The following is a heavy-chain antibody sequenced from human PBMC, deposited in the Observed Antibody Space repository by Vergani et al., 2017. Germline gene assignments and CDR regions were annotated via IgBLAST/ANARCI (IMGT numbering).Heavy chain of an antibody. V-gene: IGHV5-51*03. CDR2: IYPVDSDT. CDR1: GSSFISYW. CDR3: ARWYCGGDCHYGGGFDP. Sequence: EVQLVRSGAEVNKPGESLKISCKGSGSSFISYWIGWVRQMPGKGLEWMGIIYPVDSDTRYSPSFQGQVTIAADKSISTAYLPWSSLKASDTAMYYCARWYCGGDCHYGGGFDPWGQGTLVTVSS. J-gene: IGHJ5*02. D-gene: IGHD2-21*01.